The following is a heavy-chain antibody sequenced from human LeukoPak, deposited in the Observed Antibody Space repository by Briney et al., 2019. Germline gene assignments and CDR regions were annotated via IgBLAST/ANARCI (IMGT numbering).Heavy chain of an antibody. CDR2: ISAYNGNT. Sequence: ASVKVSCKASGGTFSSYAISWVRQAPGQGLEWMGWISAYNGNTNYAQKLQGRVTMTTDTSTSTAYMELRSLRSDDTAVYYCARGAAAGSKKYYFDYWGQGTLVTVSS. J-gene: IGHJ4*02. CDR3: ARGAAAGSKKYYFDY. V-gene: IGHV1-18*01. D-gene: IGHD6-13*01. CDR1: GGTFSSYA.